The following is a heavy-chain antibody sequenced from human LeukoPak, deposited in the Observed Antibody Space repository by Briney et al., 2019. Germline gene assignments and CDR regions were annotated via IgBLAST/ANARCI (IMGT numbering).Heavy chain of an antibody. Sequence: PSETLSLTCTVSGGSISSYYWSWIRQPPGKGLGWIGYISYSESTNYNPSLKSRVTVSVDTSRNQFSLKLSSVTAADTAVYYCARGRLGGSGSYYNVLDYWGQGTLVTVSS. CDR3: ARGRLGGSGSYYNVLDY. CDR1: GGSISSYY. V-gene: IGHV4-59*01. J-gene: IGHJ4*02. CDR2: ISYSEST. D-gene: IGHD3-10*01.